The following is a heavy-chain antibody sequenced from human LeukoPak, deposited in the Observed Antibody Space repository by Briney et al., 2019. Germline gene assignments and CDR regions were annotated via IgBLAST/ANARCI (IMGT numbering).Heavy chain of an antibody. J-gene: IGHJ6*02. CDR3: AREGLLWFGEYEDYYYYGMDV. V-gene: IGHV3-33*01. CDR1: GFTFSSYG. D-gene: IGHD3-10*01. CDR2: IWYDGSNK. Sequence: GRSLRLSCAASGFTFSSYGMHWVRQAPGKGLEWVAVIWYDGSNKYYADSVKGRFTISRDNSNNTLYLQMNSLRAEDTAVYYCAREGLLWFGEYEDYYYYGMDVWGQGTTVTVSS.